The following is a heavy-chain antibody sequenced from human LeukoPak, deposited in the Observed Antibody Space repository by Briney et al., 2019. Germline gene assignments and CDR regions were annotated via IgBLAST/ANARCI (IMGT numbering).Heavy chain of an antibody. CDR3: AREGLRSSFYGMDV. CDR2: INPNSGGT. D-gene: IGHD3-3*02. V-gene: IGHV1-2*02. CDR1: GYTFTGYY. Sequence: ASVKVSCKASGYTFTGYYMHWVRQAPGQGLEWMGWINPNSGGTNYAQKFQGRVTMTRDTSISTDYMEVSRLRSDDTAVYYCAREGLRSSFYGMDVWGQGTTVTVSS. J-gene: IGHJ6*02.